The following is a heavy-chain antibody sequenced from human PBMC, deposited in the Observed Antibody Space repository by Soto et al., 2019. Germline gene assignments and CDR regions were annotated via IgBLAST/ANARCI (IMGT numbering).Heavy chain of an antibody. J-gene: IGHJ4*02. V-gene: IGHV1-69*01. Sequence: QEQLVQSGAEVKKSGSSVKVSCKASGGLFSSYAVSWVRQAPGQGLEWMGGIIPVFGTTYYAQKFQGRVTITADESTNTAYMELSSLRSDDTAMYYCARCGSGYVWFNEFWGQGTLVSVSS. CDR2: IIPVFGTT. CDR3: ARCGSGYVWFNEF. CDR1: GGLFSSYA. D-gene: IGHD3-22*01.